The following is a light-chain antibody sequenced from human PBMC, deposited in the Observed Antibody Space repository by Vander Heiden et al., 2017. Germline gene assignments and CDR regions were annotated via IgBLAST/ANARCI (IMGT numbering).Light chain of an antibody. V-gene: IGKV3-15*01. J-gene: IGKJ1*01. CDR2: AAS. CDR1: QSVSTN. Sequence: EIVMTQSPATLSVSPGERATLSCRASQSVSTNLAWYQQKPGQGPRLLIFAASTRAPGVPDRISGSGSGTEFALTISSLQSEDFAVYFCQQYKNWPPWTLGKGTKVKIK. CDR3: QQYKNWPPWT.